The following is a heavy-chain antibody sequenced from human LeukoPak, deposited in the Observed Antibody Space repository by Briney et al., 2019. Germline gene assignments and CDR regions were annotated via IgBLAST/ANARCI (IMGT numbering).Heavy chain of an antibody. V-gene: IGHV5-51*01. Sequence: NRGESLKISCKGSTDTFTGYWIGWVRQMPGKGLEWMGIIYPGDSDTRYSPSFQGRVTISADKSISTAYLQWSSLKASDTTMYYCARHARAGIAAAGTDYWGQGTLVTVSS. CDR3: ARHARAGIAAAGTDY. D-gene: IGHD6-13*01. CDR1: TDTFTGYW. J-gene: IGHJ4*02. CDR2: IYPGDSDT.